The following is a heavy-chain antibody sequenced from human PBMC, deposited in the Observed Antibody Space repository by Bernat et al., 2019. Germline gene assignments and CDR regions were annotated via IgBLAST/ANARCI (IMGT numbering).Heavy chain of an antibody. J-gene: IGHJ4*02. D-gene: IGHD3-22*01. CDR1: GGSISSGCYH. CDR3: ARDINWGYSDY. CDR2: IYYSGNT. V-gene: IGHV4-39*02. Sequence: QLQLQESGPGLVKPSETLSLTCGVSGGSISSGCYHWGWIRQPPGKGLEWIGSIYYSGNTYYNPSLRSQVTISVDTSNNQFSLKLNSVTAAATAVYYCARDINWGYSDYWGPGTLVTVSS.